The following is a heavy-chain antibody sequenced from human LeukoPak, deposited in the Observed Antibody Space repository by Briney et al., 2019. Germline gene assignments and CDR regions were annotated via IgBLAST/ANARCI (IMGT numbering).Heavy chain of an antibody. CDR1: GFTFSSYA. V-gene: IGHV3-23*01. J-gene: IGHJ5*02. Sequence: PGGSLRLSCAASGFTFSSYAMSWVRQAPGKGLEWVSAISGSGGSTYYADSVKGRFTISRDNSKNTLYLQMNSLRAEDTAVYYWPKEAGGYGGHPLDPGGQGPLVTVYS. CDR2: ISGSGGST. CDR3: PKEAGGYGGHPLDP. D-gene: IGHD4-23*01.